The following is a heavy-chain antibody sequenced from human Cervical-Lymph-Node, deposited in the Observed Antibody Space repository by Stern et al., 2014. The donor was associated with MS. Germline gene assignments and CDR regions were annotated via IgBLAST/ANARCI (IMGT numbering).Heavy chain of an antibody. Sequence: VQLVESGPGLVKPSETLSLTCTVSGGSISSYYWSWIRQPPGKGLAWIWYIYYSGSTNYNPSLKSRVPISVDTSKNQFSLKLSSVTAADTAVYYCARVGGQWLSLIDPWGQGTLVTVSS. CDR1: GGSISSYY. CDR3: ARVGGQWLSLIDP. V-gene: IGHV4-59*01. CDR2: IYYSGST. J-gene: IGHJ5*02. D-gene: IGHD6-19*01.